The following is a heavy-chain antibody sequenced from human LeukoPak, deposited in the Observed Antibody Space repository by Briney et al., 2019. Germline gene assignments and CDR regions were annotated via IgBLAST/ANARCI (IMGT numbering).Heavy chain of an antibody. CDR2: INPNSGGT. CDR3: ARDGGLYYDRSNYFDY. J-gene: IGHJ4*02. CDR1: GYTFTGYY. Sequence: ASGKVSCKASGYTFTGYYMHWVRQAPGQGLEWMGWINPNSGGTNYAQKFQGRVTMTRDPSISTVYMELSRLRSDDTAVYYCARDGGLYYDRSNYFDYWGQGTLVTVSS. D-gene: IGHD3-22*01. V-gene: IGHV1-2*02.